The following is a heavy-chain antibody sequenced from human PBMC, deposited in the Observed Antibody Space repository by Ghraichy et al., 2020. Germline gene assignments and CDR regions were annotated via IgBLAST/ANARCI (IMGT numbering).Heavy chain of an antibody. CDR1: GFTVSSNY. V-gene: IGHV3-53*01. CDR3: ARDFGLSSGWFQGYYGMDV. D-gene: IGHD6-19*01. Sequence: GGSLRLSCAASGFTVSSNYMSWVRQAPGKGLEWVSVIYSGGSTYYADSVKGRFTISRDNSKNTLYLQMNSLRAEDTAVYYCARDFGLSSGWFQGYYGMDVWGQGTTVTVSS. J-gene: IGHJ6*02. CDR2: IYSGGST.